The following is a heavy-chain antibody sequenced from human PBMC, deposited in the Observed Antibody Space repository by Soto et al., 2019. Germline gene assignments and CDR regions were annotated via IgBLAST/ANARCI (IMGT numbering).Heavy chain of an antibody. V-gene: IGHV4-59*01. D-gene: IGHD4-17*01. J-gene: IGHJ4*02. CDR2: IYNSGST. CDR3: ARDGDFGDYRAGFDF. CDR1: GGSISSYY. Sequence: PSETLSLTCTVSGGSISSYYWSWIRQPPGKGLEWIGYIYNSGSTDYNPSLKSRVTISVDTSKNQFSLKMNSVTAADTAVYYCARDGDFGDYRAGFDFWGLGTLVTVSS.